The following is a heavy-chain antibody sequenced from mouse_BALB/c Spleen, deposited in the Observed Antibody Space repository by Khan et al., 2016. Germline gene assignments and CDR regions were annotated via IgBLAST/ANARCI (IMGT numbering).Heavy chain of an antibody. J-gene: IGHJ4*01. CDR1: GFSLTSYG. CDR3: ARDGYYAMDY. CDR2: IWAGGST. V-gene: IGHV2-9*02. Sequence: QVQLKESGPGLVAPSQSLSITCTVSGFSLTSYGVHWVRQPPGKGLAWLGVIWAGGSTNYNSALMSRLSISKDNSKSPVFLTMNSLQTDDTAMYYCARDGYYAMDYWGQGTSVTVSS.